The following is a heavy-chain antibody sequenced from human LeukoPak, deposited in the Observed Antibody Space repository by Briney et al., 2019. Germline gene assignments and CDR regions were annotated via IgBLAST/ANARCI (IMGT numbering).Heavy chain of an antibody. CDR3: ARDDWGFDY. Sequence: GGSLRLSCAVSGFTFSSYDMNWVRQSPGRGLEWVANIKQDGSELYYVDSVKGRFTISRDNAKNSLYLQMNSLRAEDTAVYYCARDDWGFDYWGQGTLVTVSS. CDR2: IKQDGSEL. V-gene: IGHV3-7*05. D-gene: IGHD3-9*01. CDR1: GFTFSSYD. J-gene: IGHJ4*02.